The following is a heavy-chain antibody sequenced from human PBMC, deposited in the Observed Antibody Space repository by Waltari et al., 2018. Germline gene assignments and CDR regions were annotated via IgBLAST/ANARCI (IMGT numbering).Heavy chain of an antibody. Sequence: EVQLVESGGGLVQPGRSLRLSCAASGFTFDDYAMPWVRQAPGKGLEWVSGISWNSGSIGYADSVKGRFTISRDNAKNSLYLQMNSLRAEDTALYYCAKDPNYDILTGYPDYWGQGTLVTVSS. CDR2: ISWNSGSI. J-gene: IGHJ4*02. D-gene: IGHD3-9*01. V-gene: IGHV3-9*01. CDR1: GFTFDDYA. CDR3: AKDPNYDILTGYPDY.